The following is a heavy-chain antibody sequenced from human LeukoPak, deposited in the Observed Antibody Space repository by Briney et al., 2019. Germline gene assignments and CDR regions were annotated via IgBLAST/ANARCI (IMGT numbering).Heavy chain of an antibody. V-gene: IGHV3-74*01. Sequence: GGSLRLSCVASGFTFSSYSMHWVRQAPGKGLVWVSRIFVDGSSTSYADSVKGRFTISRDNTKNTLYLQMSSLRDDDTAVYYCARAGASYAMDVWGQGTTVTVSS. CDR1: GFTFSSYS. D-gene: IGHD1-14*01. J-gene: IGHJ6*02. CDR3: ARAGASYAMDV. CDR2: IFVDGSST.